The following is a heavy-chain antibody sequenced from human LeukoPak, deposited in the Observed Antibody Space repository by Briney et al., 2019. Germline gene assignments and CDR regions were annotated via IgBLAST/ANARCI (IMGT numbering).Heavy chain of an antibody. CDR2: IYPGDSET. D-gene: IGHD2-2*01. CDR3: ARQAYSTSFDAFDI. Sequence: HGESLKISCKGSGYNFLTDYIGWVRQMPGKGLEWMGIIYPGDSETNYSPSFKGQVTFSVDKSITTAYLQWSYLKASDTAMYYCARQAYSTSFDAFDIWGQGTMVTVSS. J-gene: IGHJ3*02. V-gene: IGHV5-51*01. CDR1: GYNFLTDY.